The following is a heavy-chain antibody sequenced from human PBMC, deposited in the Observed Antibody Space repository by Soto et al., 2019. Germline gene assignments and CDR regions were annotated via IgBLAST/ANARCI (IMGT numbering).Heavy chain of an antibody. CDR2: INPNSGGT. J-gene: IGHJ6*02. D-gene: IGHD2-15*01. Sequence: ASVKVSCKASGYTFTGYYMHWVRQAPGQGLEWMGWINPNSGGTNYAQKFQGWVTMTRDTSISAAYMELSRLRSDDTAVYYCARALVVAANRYYYGMDVWGQGTTVTVSS. V-gene: IGHV1-2*04. CDR3: ARALVVAANRYYYGMDV. CDR1: GYTFTGYY.